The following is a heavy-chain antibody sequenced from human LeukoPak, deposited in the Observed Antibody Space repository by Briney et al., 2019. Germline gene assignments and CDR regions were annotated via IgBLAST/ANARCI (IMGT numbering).Heavy chain of an antibody. CDR2: IYYSGST. D-gene: IGHD1-14*01. J-gene: IGHJ4*02. CDR3: ARGSREPYYFDY. CDR1: GGSISSYY. Sequence: SETLSLTCTVSGGSISSYYWSWIRQPPGKGLEWIGYIYYSGSTKYNPSLKSRVTISVDASKTQFSLKLNSVTAAGTAVYYCARGSREPYYFDYWGQGTLVTVSS. V-gene: IGHV4-59*01.